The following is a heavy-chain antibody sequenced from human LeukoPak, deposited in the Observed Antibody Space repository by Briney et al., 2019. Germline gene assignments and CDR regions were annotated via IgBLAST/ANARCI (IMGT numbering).Heavy chain of an antibody. CDR3: ARSGRGTYYYFDL. D-gene: IGHD5-12*01. Sequence: ASVKVSCKASTHTFTRYGISWVRQAPGQGLEWMGWISGYNGNTNYAQKFLGRVSMTADTATSTAYMELRSLTSDDTAMYYCARSGRGTYYYFDLWGQGTLVTVSS. V-gene: IGHV1-18*01. CDR2: ISGYNGNT. J-gene: IGHJ4*02. CDR1: THTFTRYG.